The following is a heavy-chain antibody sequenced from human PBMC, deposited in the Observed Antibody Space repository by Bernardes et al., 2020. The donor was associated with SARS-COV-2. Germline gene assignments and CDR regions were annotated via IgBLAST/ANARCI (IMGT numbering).Heavy chain of an antibody. Sequence: GGSLRLSCAASGFIFSSYGMHWVRQAPGKGLEWVAVISYDGSNKYYADSVKGRFTISRDNSKNTLYLQMNSLRAEDTAVYYCATPRGNFYEWLLPLDYCGPVTLVAVSS. CDR3: ATPRGNFYEWLLPLDY. J-gene: IGHJ4*02. CDR1: GFIFSSYG. V-gene: IGHV3-30*03. CDR2: ISYDGSNK. D-gene: IGHD3-22*01.